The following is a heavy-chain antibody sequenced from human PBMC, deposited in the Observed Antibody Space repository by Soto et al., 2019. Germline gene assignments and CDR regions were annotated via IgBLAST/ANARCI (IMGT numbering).Heavy chain of an antibody. D-gene: IGHD1-26*01. CDR1: GFTFSDYY. J-gene: IGHJ4*02. V-gene: IGHV3-11*06. Sequence: GGSLRLSCAASGFTFSDYYMSWIRQAPGKGLEWVSYIGSSSSLTHYADSVKGRFTISRDNAKNSLYLQMNSLRVEDTAVYYCARAYSGSYVVYWSQGTLVTVSS. CDR2: IGSSSSLT. CDR3: ARAYSGSYVVY.